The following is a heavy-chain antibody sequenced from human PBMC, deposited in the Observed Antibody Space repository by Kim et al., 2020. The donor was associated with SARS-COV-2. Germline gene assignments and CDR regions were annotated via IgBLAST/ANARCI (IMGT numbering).Heavy chain of an antibody. CDR3: ARGLTYYDYVWGSYGGYYFDY. V-gene: IGHV4-34*01. J-gene: IGHJ4*02. CDR1: GGSFSGYY. D-gene: IGHD3-16*01. Sequence: SETLSLTCAVYGGSFSGYYWSWIRQPPGKGLEWIGEINHSGSTNYNPSLKSRVTISVDTSKNQFSLKLSSVTAADTAVYYCARGLTYYDYVWGSYGGYYFDYWGQGTLVTVSS. CDR2: INHSGST.